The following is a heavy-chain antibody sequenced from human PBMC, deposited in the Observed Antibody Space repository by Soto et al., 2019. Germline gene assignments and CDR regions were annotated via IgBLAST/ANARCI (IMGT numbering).Heavy chain of an antibody. CDR3: ARDLGQQLVDY. J-gene: IGHJ4*02. V-gene: IGHV1-69*05. Sequence: ASVKVSCKTSGGTFSSYAISWVRQAPGQGLEWMGGIIPIFDTANYAQKLQGRVTMTTDTSTSTAYMELRSLRSDDTAVDYCARDLGQQLVDYWGQGTLVTVSS. CDR2: IIPIFDTA. CDR1: GGTFSSYA. D-gene: IGHD6-13*01.